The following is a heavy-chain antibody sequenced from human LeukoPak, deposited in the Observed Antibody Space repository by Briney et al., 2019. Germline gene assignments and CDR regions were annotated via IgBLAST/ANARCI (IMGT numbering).Heavy chain of an antibody. Sequence: SVKVSCKASGYTFTSYGISWVRQAPGQGLEWMGWISAYNGNTNYAQKPQGRVTMTTDTSTSTAYMELRSLRSDDTAVYYCASMVDYDFWSGHRGDYFDYWGQGTLVTVSS. CDR1: GYTFTSYG. D-gene: IGHD3-3*01. V-gene: IGHV1-18*01. CDR2: ISAYNGNT. CDR3: ASMVDYDFWSGHRGDYFDY. J-gene: IGHJ4*02.